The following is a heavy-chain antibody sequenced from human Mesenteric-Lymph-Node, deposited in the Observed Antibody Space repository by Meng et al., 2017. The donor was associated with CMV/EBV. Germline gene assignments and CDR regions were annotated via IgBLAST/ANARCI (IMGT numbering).Heavy chain of an antibody. CDR3: PRAQLWFGELLYRDAFDI. Sequence: SETLSLTCNVSGGSINTADKYWAWIRQHPGKGLEWIGYIDFSGSTYYNPSLKSRVSILVDTSKNQFSLKLSSVTAADTAVYYCPRAQLWFGELLYRDAFDIWGQGTMVTVSS. CDR2: IDFSGST. J-gene: IGHJ3*02. V-gene: IGHV4-31*03. D-gene: IGHD3-10*01. CDR1: GGSINTADKY.